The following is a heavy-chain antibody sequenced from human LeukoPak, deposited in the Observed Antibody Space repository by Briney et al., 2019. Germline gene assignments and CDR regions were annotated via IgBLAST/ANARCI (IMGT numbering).Heavy chain of an antibody. V-gene: IGHV4-59*08. CDR3: ARHYSGSYYEFDY. CDR1: GGSISSYY. D-gene: IGHD1-26*01. CDR2: IYYSGST. Sequence: SETLSLTCTVSGGSISSYYWSWIRQPPGQGLEWIGYIYYSGSTNYNPSLKSRVTISVDTSKNQFSLKLSSVTAADTAVYYCARHYSGSYYEFDYWGQGTLVTVSS. J-gene: IGHJ4*02.